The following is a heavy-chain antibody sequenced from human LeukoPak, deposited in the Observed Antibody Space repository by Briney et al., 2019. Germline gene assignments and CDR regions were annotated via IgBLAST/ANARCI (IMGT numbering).Heavy chain of an antibody. D-gene: IGHD3-3*01. CDR2: ISYDGSNK. J-gene: IGHJ3*02. CDR3: ARANTFFGVENVFNI. Sequence: GGSLRLSCAASGFTFSSYAMHWVRQAPGKGLEWVAVISYDGSNKYYADSVKGRFTISRDNSKNTLYLQMNSLRAEDTAVYYCARANTFFGVENVFNIGAKGKMVTFFS. CDR1: GFTFSSYA. V-gene: IGHV3-30-3*01.